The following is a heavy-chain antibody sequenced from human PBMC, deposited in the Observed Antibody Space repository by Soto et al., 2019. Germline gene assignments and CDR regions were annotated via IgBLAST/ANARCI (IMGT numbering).Heavy chain of an antibody. CDR3: AKEGGLSGSYYISSSYYFDY. J-gene: IGHJ4*02. CDR2: ISYDGSNK. Sequence: GGSLRLSCAASRFTFSNYGMHWVRQTPCKGLEWVAVISYDGSNKYYADSVKGRFTISRDNSKNTLYLQMNSLRAEDTSVYYCAKEGGLSGSYYISSSYYFDYWGQGTLVTVSS. CDR1: RFTFSNYG. D-gene: IGHD1-26*01. V-gene: IGHV3-30*18.